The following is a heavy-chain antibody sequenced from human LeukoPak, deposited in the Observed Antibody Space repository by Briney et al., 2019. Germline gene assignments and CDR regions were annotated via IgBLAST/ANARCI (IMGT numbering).Heavy chain of an antibody. CDR1: GYTFTSYD. D-gene: IGHD3-10*01. CDR2: MNPNSGNT. J-gene: IGHJ4*02. Sequence: ASVKVSCEASGYTFTSYDINWVRQATGQGLEWMGWMNPNSGNTGYAQKFQGRVTMTRNTSISTAYMGLSSLRSEDTAVYYCFTMVRRPLFDYWGQGTLVTVSS. CDR3: FTMVRRPLFDY. V-gene: IGHV1-8*01.